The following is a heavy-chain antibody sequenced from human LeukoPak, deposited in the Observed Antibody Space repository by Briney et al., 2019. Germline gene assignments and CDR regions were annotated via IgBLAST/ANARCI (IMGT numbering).Heavy chain of an antibody. Sequence: ASVKVSCKASGYTLTSYYMHWVRQARGQRLEWIGWIVVGSGNTKYAQKLQERVTITRDMSTSTAYMELSSLRSEDTAVYYCAAVDYFYGMDVWGQGTTVTVSS. CDR1: GYTLTSYY. D-gene: IGHD2-2*03. V-gene: IGHV1-58*02. CDR3: AAVDYFYGMDV. CDR2: IVVGSGNT. J-gene: IGHJ6*02.